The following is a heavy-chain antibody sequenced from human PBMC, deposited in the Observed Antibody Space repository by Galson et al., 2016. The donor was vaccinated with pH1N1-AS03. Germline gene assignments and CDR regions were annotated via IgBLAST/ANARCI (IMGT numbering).Heavy chain of an antibody. CDR2: IYPGDSYT. J-gene: IGHJ6*04. D-gene: IGHD3-16*01. CDR1: GYSFTNYW. CDR3: ARHRLSVTHSFATRGIDV. Sequence: QSGAEVKKPGESLKISCKGSGYSFTNYWIGWVRQMPGKGLEWMGIIYPGDSYTRYSQSFQGQVTISSDKSITTAYLQWSNLKASDTAMYYCARHRLSVTHSFATRGIDVWGKGTTVTVSS. V-gene: IGHV5-51*01.